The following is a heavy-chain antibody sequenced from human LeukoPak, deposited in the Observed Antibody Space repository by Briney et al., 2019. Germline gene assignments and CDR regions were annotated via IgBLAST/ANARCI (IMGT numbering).Heavy chain of an antibody. CDR2: ISYDGSNK. V-gene: IGHV3-30*04. D-gene: IGHD5-12*01. CDR3: ARDGYSGYLDY. J-gene: IGHJ4*02. Sequence: GGSLRLSCAASGFTFSGSAMHWVRQASGKGLEWVAVISYDGSNKYYADSVKGRFTISRDNSKNTLYLQMNSLRTEDTAVYYCARDGYSGYLDYWGQGSLVTVSS. CDR1: GFTFSGSA.